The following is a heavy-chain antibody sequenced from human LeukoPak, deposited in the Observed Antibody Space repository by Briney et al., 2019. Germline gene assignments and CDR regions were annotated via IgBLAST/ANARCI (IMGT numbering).Heavy chain of an antibody. CDR2: IKYSGST. CDR3: ARGEGGYDYRQNWYFDL. D-gene: IGHD3-22*01. V-gene: IGHV4-59*01. CDR1: GGSISSYY. J-gene: IGHJ2*01. Sequence: SETLSLTCTVSGGSISSYYWSWIRQPPGKGLEWIGYIKYSGSTNYNPSLKSRVTISKDTSKNQFSLKLSPVTAADTAVYYCARGEGGYDYRQNWYFDLWGRGTLVTVSS.